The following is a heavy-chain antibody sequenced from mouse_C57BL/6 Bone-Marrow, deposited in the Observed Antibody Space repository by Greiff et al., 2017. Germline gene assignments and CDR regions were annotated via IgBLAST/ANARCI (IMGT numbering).Heavy chain of an antibody. CDR1: GYAFSSSW. V-gene: IGHV1-82*01. D-gene: IGHD1-1*01. Sequence: QVQLQQSGPELVKPGASVTISCKASGYAFSSSWLNWVKQRPGRGLQWIGRFYPGDGDTNYNGKFKGQATLTADKSSSTAYKQLGSLTSEDSAVYFCAREIITTVVVRTYLDYWGQGTTLTVSS. CDR2: FYPGDGDT. CDR3: AREIITTVVVRTYLDY. J-gene: IGHJ2*01.